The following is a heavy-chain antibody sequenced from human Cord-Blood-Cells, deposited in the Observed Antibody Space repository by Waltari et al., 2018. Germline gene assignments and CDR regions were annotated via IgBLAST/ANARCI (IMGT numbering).Heavy chain of an antibody. CDR3: ASQYYYDSSGYFWFDP. CDR2: IYYSGST. D-gene: IGHD3-22*01. J-gene: IGHJ5*02. Sequence: QVQLQESGPGLVTPSETLSLTCTVSGGSISSYYLSWIRQPPGKGLEWIGYIYYSGSTNYNPSLKSRVTISVDTSKNQFSLKLSSVTAADTAVYYCASQYYYDSSGYFWFDPWGQGTLVTVSS. CDR1: GGSISSYY. V-gene: IGHV4-59*01.